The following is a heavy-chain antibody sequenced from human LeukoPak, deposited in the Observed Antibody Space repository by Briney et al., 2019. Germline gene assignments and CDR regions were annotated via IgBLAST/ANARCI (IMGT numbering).Heavy chain of an antibody. CDR3: AKDMMDDSPTDFDY. CDR1: GGSFSGYY. D-gene: IGHD3-22*01. J-gene: IGHJ4*02. CDR2: ISGSGGST. V-gene: IGHV3-23*01. Sequence: ETLSLTCAVYGGSFSGYYWSWIRQPPGKGLEWVPAISGSGGSTYYADSVKGRFTISRDNSKNTLYLQMNSLRAEDTAVYYCAKDMMDDSPTDFDYWGQGTLVTVSS.